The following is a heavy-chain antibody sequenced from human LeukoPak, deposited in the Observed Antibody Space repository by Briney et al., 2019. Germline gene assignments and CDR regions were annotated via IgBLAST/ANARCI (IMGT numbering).Heavy chain of an antibody. CDR1: GYTFTSYD. CDR3: AKSPPTTVTTGPFDY. V-gene: IGHV1-8*01. CDR2: MNPNSGNT. J-gene: IGHJ4*02. Sequence: ASVKVSCKASGYTFTSYDINWVRQATGQGLEWMGWMNPNSGNTGYAQKFQGRVTMTRNTSISTVYMELSSLRSEDTAVYYCAKSPPTTVTTGPFDYWGQGTLVTVSS. D-gene: IGHD4-11*01.